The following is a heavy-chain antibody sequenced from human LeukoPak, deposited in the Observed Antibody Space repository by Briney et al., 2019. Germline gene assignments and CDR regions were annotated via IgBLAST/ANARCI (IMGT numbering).Heavy chain of an antibody. CDR1: GFSFSYHG. D-gene: IGHD3-9*01. J-gene: IGHJ4*02. Sequence: GGSLRLSCAASGFSFSYHGMNWVRQAPGKGLEWLSGVSPPGGGTYYADSVKGRFTISRDDSRNTLSLQMDSLRVEDTAVYYCVRDLDWGAFDYWGQGTLVTVSS. V-gene: IGHV3-23*01. CDR2: VSPPGGGT. CDR3: VRDLDWGAFDY.